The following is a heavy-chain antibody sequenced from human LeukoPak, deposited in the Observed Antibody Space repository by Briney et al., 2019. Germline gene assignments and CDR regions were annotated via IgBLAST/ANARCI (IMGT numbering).Heavy chain of an antibody. CDR2: ISGSGTST. V-gene: IGHV3-23*01. CDR1: GFLRSYA. CDR3: EGTYYYDSSDDY. Sequence: SGGSLRLSCAASGFLRSYAMSWVRQAPGKGLEWVLAISGSGTSTYYADSVKGRFTISRDNSKNTLYLQMNSLRAEDTAVYYCEGTYYYDSSDDYWGQGTLVTVSS. J-gene: IGHJ4*02. D-gene: IGHD3-22*01.